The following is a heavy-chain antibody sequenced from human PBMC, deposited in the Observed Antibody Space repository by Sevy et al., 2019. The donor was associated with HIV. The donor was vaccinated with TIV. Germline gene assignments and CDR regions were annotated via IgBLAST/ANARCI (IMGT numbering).Heavy chain of an antibody. CDR1: GFTLSSVG. CDR2: IGHDGNKY. Sequence: RGSLRLSCAASGFTLSSVGIHWVRLTPGTGLEWLAFIGHDGNKYFYGASVKGRITTSRDNSKNTVSLQMNSLRVEDTAIYYCAKDYCIGNDCFLGWFDPRGQGTVVTVSS. V-gene: IGHV3-30*02. J-gene: IGHJ5*02. CDR3: AKDYCIGNDCFLGWFDP. D-gene: IGHD2-15*01.